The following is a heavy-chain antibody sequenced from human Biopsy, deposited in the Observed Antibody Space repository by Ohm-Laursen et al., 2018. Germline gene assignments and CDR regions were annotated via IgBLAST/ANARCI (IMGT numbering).Heavy chain of an antibody. V-gene: IGHV4-59*02. CDR2: IYYSVMT. CDR1: GDSVTKYY. CDR3: ARDSGILNYGNFKYYHYYGMDV. J-gene: IGHJ6*02. D-gene: IGHD4-11*01. Sequence: GTLSLTWTVSGDSVTKYYWSWIRQPPGKGLEWIGHIYYSVMTNYNPSLQSRVSISVGTSRNQVSLTLSSVTAADTAVYYCARDSGILNYGNFKYYHYYGMDVWGQGTKVTVSS.